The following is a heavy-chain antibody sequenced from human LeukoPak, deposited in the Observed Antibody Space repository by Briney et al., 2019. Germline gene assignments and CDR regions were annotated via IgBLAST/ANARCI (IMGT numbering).Heavy chain of an antibody. CDR2: IYYSGST. CDR3: ARRINSSGHYDY. D-gene: IGHD3-22*01. CDR1: GGSISSYY. V-gene: IGHV4-59*08. Sequence: SSETLSLTCTVSGGSISSYYWSWIRQPPGKGLEWIGYIYYSGSTTYNPSLQSRVTISVDTPKNQFSLKLTSVTAADTAVYYCARRINSSGHYDYWGQGTLVTVSS. J-gene: IGHJ4*02.